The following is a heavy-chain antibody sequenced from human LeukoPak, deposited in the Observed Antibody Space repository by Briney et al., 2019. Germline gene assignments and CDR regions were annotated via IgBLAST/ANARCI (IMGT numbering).Heavy chain of an antibody. V-gene: IGHV1-18*01. CDR2: ISAYNGNT. CDR3: ARGISRATAGAFDI. J-gene: IGHJ3*02. D-gene: IGHD6-13*01. CDR1: GYTFTSYG. Sequence: ASVKVSCKASGYTFTSYGISWVRQAPGQGLEWMGCISAYNGNTNYAQKLQGRVTMTTDTSTSTPYMELRSLRADDTAVYYCARGISRATAGAFDIWGQGTMVTVSS.